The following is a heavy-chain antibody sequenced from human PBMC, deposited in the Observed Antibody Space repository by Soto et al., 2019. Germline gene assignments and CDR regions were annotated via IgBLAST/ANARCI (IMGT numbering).Heavy chain of an antibody. CDR3: TVDSSSKGGDY. Sequence: PGGSLRLSCTASGFTFGDYAMSWVRQAPGKGLEWVGFIRSKAYGGTTEYAASVKGRFTISRDDSKSIAYLQMNSLKTEDTAVYYCTVDSSSKGGDYWGQGTLVTVSS. CDR1: GFTFGDYA. J-gene: IGHJ4*02. D-gene: IGHD6-6*01. CDR2: IRSKAYGGTT. V-gene: IGHV3-49*04.